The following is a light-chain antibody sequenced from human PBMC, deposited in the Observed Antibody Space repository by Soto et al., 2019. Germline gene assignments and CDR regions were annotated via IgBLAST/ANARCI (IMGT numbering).Light chain of an antibody. CDR2: DGN. J-gene: IGLJ2*01. V-gene: IGLV2-23*01. CDR1: SSDVGAYNL. CDR3: CSYAPSQTLL. Sequence: QSALTQPGSVSGSPGESITISCTGTSSDVGAYNLVTWYQQHPDKAPKLILYDGNKRPSGVSSRFSGSKSGNTASLTISGLQAEDEADYFCCSYAPSQTLLFGGGTQLTVL.